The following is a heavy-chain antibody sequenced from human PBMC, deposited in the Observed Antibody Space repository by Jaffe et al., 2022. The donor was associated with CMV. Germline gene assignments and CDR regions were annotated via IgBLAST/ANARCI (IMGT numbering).Heavy chain of an antibody. CDR2: IYSGGST. CDR1: GFTVSSNY. V-gene: IGHV3-53*01. Sequence: EVQLVESGGGLIQPGGSLRLSCAASGFTVSSNYMSWVRQAPGKGLEWVSVIYSGGSTYYADSVKGRFTISRDNSKNTLYLQMNSLRAEDTAVYYCARGIVVVTRAQFDAFDIWGQGTMVTVSS. CDR3: ARGIVVVTRAQFDAFDI. J-gene: IGHJ3*02. D-gene: IGHD2-21*02.